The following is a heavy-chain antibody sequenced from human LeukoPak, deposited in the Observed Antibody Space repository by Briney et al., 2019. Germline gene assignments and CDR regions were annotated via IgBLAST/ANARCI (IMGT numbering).Heavy chain of an antibody. CDR3: VRHSGSYSEFDY. D-gene: IGHD1-26*01. CDR2: IYPGDSDT. J-gene: IGHJ4*02. CDR1: GYSFTSYW. V-gene: IGHV5-51*01. Sequence: GESLKISCKTSGYSFTSYWIAWVRQMPGKGLEWMGIIYPGDSDTRYSPSFQGQVTISADKSISTAYLQWSSLKASNTAMYYCVRHSGSYSEFDYWGQGTLVTVSS.